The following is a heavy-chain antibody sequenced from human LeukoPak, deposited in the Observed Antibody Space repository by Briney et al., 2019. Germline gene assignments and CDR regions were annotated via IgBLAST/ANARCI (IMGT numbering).Heavy chain of an antibody. CDR1: GYTFTGYY. CDR2: VSAYNGNT. CDR3: ARVSGYYDSNGSPDY. Sequence: ASVKVSCKASGYTFTGYYMHWVRQAPGQGLEWMGWVSAYNGNTNYAQKLQGRVTMTTDTSTSTAYMELRSLRSDDTAVYYCARVSGYYDSNGSPDYWGQGTLVTVSS. J-gene: IGHJ4*02. D-gene: IGHD3-22*01. V-gene: IGHV1-18*04.